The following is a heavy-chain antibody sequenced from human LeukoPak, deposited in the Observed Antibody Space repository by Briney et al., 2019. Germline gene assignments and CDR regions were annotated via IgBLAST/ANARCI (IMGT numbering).Heavy chain of an antibody. V-gene: IGHV3-30*18. Sequence: GGSLRLSCAASGFTFSRYGMHWVRQAPGKGLEWVATISHDGSNRNYADSMKGRFTISRDNSKNTLSLQMNSLRAEDTALYYCAKDIRRGYNFGYDQFAYWGQGILVTVSS. J-gene: IGHJ4*02. CDR1: GFTFSRYG. CDR3: AKDIRRGYNFGYDQFAY. D-gene: IGHD5-18*01. CDR2: ISHDGSNR.